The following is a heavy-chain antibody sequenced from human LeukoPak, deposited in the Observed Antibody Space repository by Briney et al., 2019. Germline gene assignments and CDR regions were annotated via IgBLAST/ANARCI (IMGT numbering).Heavy chain of an antibody. CDR3: ARTSGWYFDY. Sequence: PGGSLRLSCAASGFTFSDYGMHWVRQAPGKGLEWVAVIWYDGGNKYYADSVKGRFTISRDNSKNTLYLQMNSLRSDDTAVYYCARTSGWYFDYWGQGTLVTVSS. V-gene: IGHV3-33*01. CDR2: IWYDGGNK. J-gene: IGHJ4*02. D-gene: IGHD6-19*01. CDR1: GFTFSDYG.